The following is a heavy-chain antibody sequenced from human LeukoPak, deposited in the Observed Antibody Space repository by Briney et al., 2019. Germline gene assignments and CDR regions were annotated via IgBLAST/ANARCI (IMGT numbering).Heavy chain of an antibody. CDR1: GGSISSYY. Sequence: SETLSLTCTVSGGSISSYYWSWIRQPPGKGLEWIGYIYYSGSTHYNPSLKSRVTISVDTSKNQSSLKLSSVTAADTAVYYCASSFGEYFQHWGQGTLVTVSS. J-gene: IGHJ1*01. V-gene: IGHV4-59*01. CDR3: ASSFGEYFQH. D-gene: IGHD2/OR15-2a*01. CDR2: IYYSGST.